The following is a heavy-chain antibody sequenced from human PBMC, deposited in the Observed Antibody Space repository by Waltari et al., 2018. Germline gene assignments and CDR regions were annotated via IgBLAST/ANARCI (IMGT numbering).Heavy chain of an antibody. J-gene: IGHJ6*02. D-gene: IGHD1-20*01. CDR1: GFNFNIYT. V-gene: IGHV3-48*01. CDR2: ISSQSTTI. Sequence: VQLVESGGGLVQPGGSLRLSCAPRGFNFNIYTMNWVRRAPGKGLEWISYISSQSTTIYYADSVNDRFTISRDNAKNSLYLQMNSLRAEDTAVYYCARDPLIGSVHGMDVWGQGTTVTVSS. CDR3: ARDPLIGSVHGMDV.